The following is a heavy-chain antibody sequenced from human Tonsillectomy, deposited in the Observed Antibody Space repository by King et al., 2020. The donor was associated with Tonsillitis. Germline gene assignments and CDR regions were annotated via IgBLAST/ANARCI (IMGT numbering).Heavy chain of an antibody. D-gene: IGHD3-22*01. CDR2: IKKDGSEK. Sequence: VQLVESGGDLVQPGGSLRLTCEASGFTFSVHWMSWVRQAPGQGPEWVANIKKDGSEKYYVASVKGRFSISRDNAKNSLYLQMNSLRAEDTAVYYCARVGRAANYDVTNYVSDSFDAWGQGSVVTASS. CDR3: ARVGRAANYDVTNYVSDSFDA. V-gene: IGHV3-7*03. CDR1: GFTFSVHW. J-gene: IGHJ4*02.